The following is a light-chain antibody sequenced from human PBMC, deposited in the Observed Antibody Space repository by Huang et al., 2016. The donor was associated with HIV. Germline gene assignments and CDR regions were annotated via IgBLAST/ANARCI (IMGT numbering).Light chain of an antibody. V-gene: IGKV1-39*01. CDR1: QSVTTY. CDR3: QQSYSPPWT. Sequence: DIQMTQSPSSLSASVGDRVTMTCRASQSVTTYLHWYQQRPGKAPKPLIYAASRLQGGVTARFSGSGSGTYFTLIISSLQPEDFATYYCQQSYSPPWTFGQGTTVEIK. CDR2: AAS. J-gene: IGKJ1*01.